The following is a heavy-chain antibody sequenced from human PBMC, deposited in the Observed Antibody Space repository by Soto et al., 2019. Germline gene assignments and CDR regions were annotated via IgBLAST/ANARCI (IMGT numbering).Heavy chain of an antibody. D-gene: IGHD6-13*01. CDR3: AKLTAA. CDR2: ITSSGGGT. J-gene: IGHJ4*02. CDR1: GFTFSAYV. Sequence: EVEVLESGGGLVQPGGSLRLSCAASGFTFSAYVMSWVRQAPGKGLEWVSSITSSGGGTYYADSVKGRFTVSRENSKNTVYLQMNSLRDEDTAVYYCAKLTAAWGQGTLVTVSS. V-gene: IGHV3-23*01.